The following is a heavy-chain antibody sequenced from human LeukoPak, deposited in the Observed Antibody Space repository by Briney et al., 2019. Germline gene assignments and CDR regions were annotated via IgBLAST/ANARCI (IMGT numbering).Heavy chain of an antibody. CDR2: ITQDGSST. D-gene: IGHD4-11*01. Sequence: GGSLRLSCTTSGIIFRNYWIHWVRQAPGKGLVWVSHITQDGSSTFYADSVNGRFTTSRDNAKNTVFLQMNSLTAEDTGVYYRATDDYRGLGYWGQGILVTVSS. CDR3: ATDDYRGLGY. V-gene: IGHV3-74*01. CDR1: GIIFRNYW. J-gene: IGHJ4*02.